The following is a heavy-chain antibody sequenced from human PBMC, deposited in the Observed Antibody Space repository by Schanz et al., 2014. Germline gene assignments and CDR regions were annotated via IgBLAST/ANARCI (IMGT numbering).Heavy chain of an antibody. D-gene: IGHD3-22*01. J-gene: IGHJ4*02. V-gene: IGHV3-66*01. CDR3: ARVHHYDPSGWGYFDY. CDR2: IYSGIGA. Sequence: VQLVESGGGLVKPGGSLRLSCAASGFTFRDYYMSWIRQAPGKGLEWVSVIYSGIGAYYADSVKDRFTVSRDNSKNTVYLQMDRLRAEDTAVYYCARVHHYDPSGWGYFDYWGQGALVTVSS. CDR1: GFTFRDYY.